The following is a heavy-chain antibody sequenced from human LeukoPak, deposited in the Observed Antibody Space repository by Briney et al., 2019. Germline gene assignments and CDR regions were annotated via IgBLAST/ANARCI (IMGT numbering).Heavy chain of an antibody. D-gene: IGHD6-19*01. CDR2: SGGSGSDT. J-gene: IGHJ3*02. CDR1: GFTFRSHA. Sequence: GGSLRLSCVASGFTFRSHAMNWVRQAPGKGLEWVSTSGGSGSDTYYGDSVKSRFTISRDNSKNTLYLQMNSLSRADTALYYCARRGGSNGWGAFDIWGQGTMVTVSS. V-gene: IGHV3-23*01. CDR3: ARRGGSNGWGAFDI.